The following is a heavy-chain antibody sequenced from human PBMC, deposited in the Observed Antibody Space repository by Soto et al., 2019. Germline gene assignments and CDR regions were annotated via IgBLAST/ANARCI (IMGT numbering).Heavy chain of an antibody. J-gene: IGHJ4*02. CDR1: GFTFKNHG. CDR2: IWYDGSNK. V-gene: IGHV3-30*02. CDR3: ARDHRRIAVAGTCFDY. D-gene: IGHD6-19*01. Sequence: PGGSLRLSCAASGFTFKNHGMHWVRQTPGKGLEWVAIIWYDGSNKYYADSVKGRFTISRDNSKNTLYLQMNSLRAEDTAVYYCARDHRRIAVAGTCFDYWGQGT.